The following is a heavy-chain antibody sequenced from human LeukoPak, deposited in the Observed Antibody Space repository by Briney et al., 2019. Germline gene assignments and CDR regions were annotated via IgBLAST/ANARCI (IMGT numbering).Heavy chain of an antibody. J-gene: IGHJ6*02. D-gene: IGHD3-16*01. CDR2: INHNGNVN. Sequence: GGSLRLSCAASGFTFSSYWMNWVRQAPGKGLEWVASINHNGNVNYYVDSVKGRFTISRDNAKNSLYLQMSNLRAEDTAVYFCARGGGLDVWGQGATVTVSS. CDR1: GFTFSSYW. CDR3: ARGGGLDV. V-gene: IGHV3-7*03.